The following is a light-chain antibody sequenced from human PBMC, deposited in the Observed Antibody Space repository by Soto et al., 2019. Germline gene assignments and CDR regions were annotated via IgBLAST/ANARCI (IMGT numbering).Light chain of an antibody. CDR1: TSNIGNNP. J-gene: IGLJ1*01. Sequence: QSALTQPPSASATPGQRVTISCSGGTSNIGNNPVNWYQQLPGAAPKVVIYGNDQRPSGVSDRFSGSKSATSASLAITGLQSEDEADYYCAAWDDRMNGYVFGSGTKLTVL. V-gene: IGLV1-44*01. CDR3: AAWDDRMNGYV. CDR2: GND.